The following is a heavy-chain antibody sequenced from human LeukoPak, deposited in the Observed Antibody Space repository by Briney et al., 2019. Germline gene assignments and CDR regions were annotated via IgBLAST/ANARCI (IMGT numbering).Heavy chain of an antibody. V-gene: IGHV3-33*01. D-gene: IGHD3-10*01. Sequence: GGSLRLSCAASGFTFSSYGMHWVRQAPGKGLEWVAVIWYDGSNKYYADSVKGRFTISRDNSKNTLYLQMNSLSAEDTAVYYCARQNMVRGVIGFDYWGQGTLVTVSS. CDR1: GFTFSSYG. CDR2: IWYDGSNK. CDR3: ARQNMVRGVIGFDY. J-gene: IGHJ4*02.